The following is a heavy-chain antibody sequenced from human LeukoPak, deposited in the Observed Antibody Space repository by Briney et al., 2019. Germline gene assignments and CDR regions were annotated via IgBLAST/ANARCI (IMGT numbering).Heavy chain of an antibody. CDR3: ARGSGIVGATILEGAPYYYYGMDV. D-gene: IGHD1-26*01. CDR2: INPSGGST. J-gene: IGHJ6*02. Sequence: VASVKVSCKASGYTFTSYYMHWVRQAPGQGLEWMGIINPSGGSTSYAQKFQGRVTMTRDTSTSTVYMELSSLRSEDTAVYYCARGSGIVGATILEGAPYYYYGMDVWGQGTTVTVSS. CDR1: GYTFTSYY. V-gene: IGHV1-46*01.